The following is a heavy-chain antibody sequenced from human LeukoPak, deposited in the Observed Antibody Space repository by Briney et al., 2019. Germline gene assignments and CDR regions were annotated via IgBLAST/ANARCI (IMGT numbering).Heavy chain of an antibody. CDR3: ARDSPLYCSSTSCYYYYYGMDV. D-gene: IGHD2-2*01. V-gene: IGHV1-18*01. J-gene: IGHJ6*02. Sequence: ASVKVSCKASGYTFTNYGISWVRQAPGQGLEWMGWISAYNGNTNYAQKLQGRVTMTTDTSTSTAYMELRSLRSDDTAVYYCARDSPLYCSSTSCYYYYYGMDVWGQGTTVTVSS. CDR1: GYTFTNYG. CDR2: ISAYNGNT.